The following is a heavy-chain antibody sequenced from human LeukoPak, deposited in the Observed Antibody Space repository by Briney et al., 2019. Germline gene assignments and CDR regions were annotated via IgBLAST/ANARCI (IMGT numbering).Heavy chain of an antibody. CDR3: ARSGSTSFHVTNWFDP. Sequence: ASVKVSCKASGYTFSGYYMHWVRQAPGQGLEWMGEINPNSGGTNYAQKFQGRVTMTRDTSISTAYMELSSLRSEDTAVYYCARSGSTSFHVTNWFDPWGQGTLVTVSS. J-gene: IGHJ5*02. CDR2: INPNSGGT. CDR1: GYTFSGYY. V-gene: IGHV1-2*02. D-gene: IGHD2-2*01.